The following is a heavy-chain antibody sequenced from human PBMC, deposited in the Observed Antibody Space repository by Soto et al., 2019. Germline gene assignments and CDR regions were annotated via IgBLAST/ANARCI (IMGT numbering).Heavy chain of an antibody. CDR3: ATHNIAAAGYFDY. V-gene: IGHV1-24*01. D-gene: IGHD6-13*01. CDR2: FDPEDGET. J-gene: IGHJ4*02. CDR1: GYTFTNYY. Sequence: ASVKVSCKASGYTFTNYYMHWVRQAPGKGLEWMGGFDPEDGETIYAQKFQGRVTMTEDTSTDTAYMELSSLRSEDTAVYYCATHNIAAAGYFDYWGQGTLVTVSS.